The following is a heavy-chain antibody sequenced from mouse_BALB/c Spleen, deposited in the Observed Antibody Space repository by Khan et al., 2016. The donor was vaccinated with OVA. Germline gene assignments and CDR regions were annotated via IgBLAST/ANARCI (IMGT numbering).Heavy chain of an antibody. CDR3: ARSRGYDYDAWFAF. J-gene: IGHJ3*01. CDR1: GYSITSDYA. D-gene: IGHD2-4*01. Sequence: VQLKESGPGLVKPSQSLSLTYTVTGYSITSDYAWNWIRHFPGNKLEWMGYISYSGSTSYNPSLKSRISITRDTSKNQFFLQLSSVTTEDTATYYCARSRGYDYDAWFAFWGQGTLVTVSA. V-gene: IGHV3-2*02. CDR2: ISYSGST.